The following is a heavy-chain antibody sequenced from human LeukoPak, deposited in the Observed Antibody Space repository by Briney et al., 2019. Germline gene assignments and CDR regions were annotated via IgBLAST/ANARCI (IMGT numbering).Heavy chain of an antibody. CDR3: ARAHVRGYSGYDCPFDY. D-gene: IGHD5-12*01. CDR1: GFTFSSYA. Sequence: HPGRSLRLSCAASGFTFSSYAMHWARQAPGKGLEWVAVISYDGSNKYYADSVTGRFTISRDNSKNTLYLQMNSLRAEDTAVYYCARAHVRGYSGYDCPFDYWGQGTLVTVSS. CDR2: ISYDGSNK. V-gene: IGHV3-30*04. J-gene: IGHJ4*02.